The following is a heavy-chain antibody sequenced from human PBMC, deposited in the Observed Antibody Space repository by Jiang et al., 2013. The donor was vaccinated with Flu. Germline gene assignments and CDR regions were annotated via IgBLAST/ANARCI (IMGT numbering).Heavy chain of an antibody. Sequence: QLVESGGGLVQPGGSLRLSCSVSGFTFSSYPMHWVRQAPGKGLEYVSAIGTNGGSTYYADSVRGRFTIPRDNSKNTLYLQMSSLRAEDTAVYYCVKDSRLDLGSGWYRFDYWGQGTLVTVSS. CDR2: IGTNGGST. J-gene: IGHJ4*02. CDR1: GFTFSSYP. V-gene: IGHV3-64D*06. CDR3: VKDSRLDLGSGWYRFDY. D-gene: IGHD6-19*01.